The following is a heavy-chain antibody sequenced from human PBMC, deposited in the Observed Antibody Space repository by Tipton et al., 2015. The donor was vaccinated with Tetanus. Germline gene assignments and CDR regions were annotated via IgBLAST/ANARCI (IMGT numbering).Heavy chain of an antibody. CDR1: GGSTRSGGYY. Sequence: TLSLTCTVSGGSTRSGGYYWTWIRQHPERGLEWIGYIYYTGNTYYNPSLKSRVTISVDSSKNQFSLILTSLTAADTAVYYCARRLIQNWFDPWGQGTLVTVSS. D-gene: IGHD2-8*01. V-gene: IGHV4-31*03. J-gene: IGHJ5*02. CDR2: IYYTGNT. CDR3: ARRLIQNWFDP.